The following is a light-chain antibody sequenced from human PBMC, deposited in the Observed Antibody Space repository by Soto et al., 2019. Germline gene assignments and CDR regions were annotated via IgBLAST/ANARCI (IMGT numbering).Light chain of an antibody. CDR3: SSYSTTNNRV. CDR1: SSDVGAYEH. V-gene: IGLV2-14*03. J-gene: IGLJ1*01. Sequence: QSVLTQPASVSGSPGQSVTISCTGASSDVGAYEHVSWYQQHPGRAPKLILYYVNNRPSGVSNHFSGSKSGNTASLVISGLQANDQGEYYCSSYSTTNNRVFGSGTKLTVL. CDR2: YVN.